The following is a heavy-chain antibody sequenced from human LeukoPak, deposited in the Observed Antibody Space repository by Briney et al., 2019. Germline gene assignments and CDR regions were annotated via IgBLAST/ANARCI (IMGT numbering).Heavy chain of an antibody. J-gene: IGHJ4*02. D-gene: IGHD6-19*01. CDR3: ARIAVSSGWGYFDY. V-gene: IGHV4-59*01. CDR2: IYYSGST. Sequence: PSETLSLTCAVSGGSLVSYYWSWIRQPPGKGLERIGYIYYSGSTNYNPSLKSRVSMSVDTSKNQFSLKLSSVTAADTAVYYCARIAVSSGWGYFDYWGQGTLVTASS. CDR1: GGSLVSYY.